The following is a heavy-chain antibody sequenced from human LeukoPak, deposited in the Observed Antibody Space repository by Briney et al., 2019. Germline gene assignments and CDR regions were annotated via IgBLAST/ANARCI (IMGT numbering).Heavy chain of an antibody. Sequence: SQTLSLTCTVSGGSISSGDYYWSWIRQPPGKGLEWIGYIYYSGSTNYNPSLKSRVTISVDTSKNQFSLKLSSVTAADTAVYYCARGTTVVTLVDYWGQGTLVTVSS. CDR3: ARGTTVVTLVDY. D-gene: IGHD4-23*01. V-gene: IGHV4-30-4*01. J-gene: IGHJ4*02. CDR2: IYYSGST. CDR1: GGSISSGDYY.